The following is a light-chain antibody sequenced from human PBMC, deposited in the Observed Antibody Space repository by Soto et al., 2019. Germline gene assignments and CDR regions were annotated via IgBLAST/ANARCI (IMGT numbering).Light chain of an antibody. J-gene: IGKJ1*01. Sequence: DYQVTQSPSTLSASVGYIVTITCRASQNIYTWLAWYQQKPGIAPKLLIHKASTLESGVPSRFSGSGYGTEFTLTISGLQPEDSATYYCQQYERYSTFGQGTKVDIK. CDR2: KAS. CDR3: QQYERYST. V-gene: IGKV1-5*03. CDR1: QNIYTW.